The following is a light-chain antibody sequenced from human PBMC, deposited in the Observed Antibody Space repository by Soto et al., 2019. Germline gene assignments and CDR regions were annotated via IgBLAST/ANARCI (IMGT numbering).Light chain of an antibody. V-gene: IGKV1-5*01. J-gene: IGKJ3*01. CDR3: QHYGGSFI. Sequence: DIQMTQSPSTLSASVGDRVTITCRASQSIGDSLAWYQQKPGKAPYLLIYNTSSRATGIPDRFSGSGSGTDFTLSISRLEPEDFAVYYCQHYGGSFIFGPGTKVDIK. CDR2: NTS. CDR1: QSIGDS.